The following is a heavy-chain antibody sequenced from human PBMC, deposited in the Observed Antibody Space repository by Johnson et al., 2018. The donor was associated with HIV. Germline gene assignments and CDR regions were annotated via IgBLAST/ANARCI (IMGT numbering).Heavy chain of an antibody. CDR1: GFTFSTYD. CDR2: ISYDGGKK. J-gene: IGHJ3*02. Sequence: VQLVESGGGLVQPGGSLRLSCAASGFTFSTYDMHWVRQAPGKGLEWVAIISYDGGKKYYADHVRGLFTISRDISKNTLYLQMNSLRSEDTAVYYCAKPVMTAIAPLDVFDIWGQGTMVTVSS. D-gene: IGHD2-21*02. V-gene: IGHV3-30*18. CDR3: AKPVMTAIAPLDVFDI.